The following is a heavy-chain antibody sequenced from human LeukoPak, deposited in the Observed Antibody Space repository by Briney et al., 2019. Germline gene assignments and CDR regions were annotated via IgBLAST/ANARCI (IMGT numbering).Heavy chain of an antibody. J-gene: IGHJ4*02. CDR1: GGTFISYA. CDR2: IIPIFGTA. CDR3: ARSIRDPHSLDY. V-gene: IGHV1-69*05. Sequence: ASVKVSCKXSGGTFISYAISWVRQAPGQGLEWMGRIIPIFGTANYAQKFQGRVTITTDESTSTAYMELSSLRSEDTAVYYCARSIRDPHSLDYWGQGTLVTVSS.